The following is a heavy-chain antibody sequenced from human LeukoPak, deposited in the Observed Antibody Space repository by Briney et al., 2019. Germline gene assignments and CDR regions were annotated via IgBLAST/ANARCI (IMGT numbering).Heavy chain of an antibody. CDR3: TRVPLGYYFDY. J-gene: IGHJ4*02. D-gene: IGHD3-16*01. V-gene: IGHV3-49*04. Sequence: GGSLRLSCTASGFNFGDYGLSWVRQAPGKGLEWIGFIRRKANDGTTEYAASVKGRFTISRDDSKSIAYLQMNSLKTEDTAVYYCTRVPLGYYFDYWGQGTLVIVSS. CDR1: GFNFGDYG. CDR2: IRRKANDGTT.